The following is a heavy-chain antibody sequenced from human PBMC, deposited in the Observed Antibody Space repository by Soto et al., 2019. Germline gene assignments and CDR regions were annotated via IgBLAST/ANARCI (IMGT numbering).Heavy chain of an antibody. CDR2: ISSSGSTI. V-gene: IGHV3-48*03. J-gene: IGHJ5*02. CDR1: GFTFSSYE. D-gene: IGHD2-15*01. Sequence: LRLSCAASGFTFSSYEMNWVRQAPGKGLEWVSYISSSGSTIYYADSVKGRFTISRDNAKNSLYLQMNSLRAEDTAVYYCARDPRRCSGGSCYDLYNWFDPWDQGTLVTVSS. CDR3: ARDPRRCSGGSCYDLYNWFDP.